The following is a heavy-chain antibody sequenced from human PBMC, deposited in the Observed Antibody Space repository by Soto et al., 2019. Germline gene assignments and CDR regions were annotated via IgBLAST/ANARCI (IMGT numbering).Heavy chain of an antibody. J-gene: IGHJ4*02. V-gene: IGHV1-46*01. CDR1: GYTFTNYY. Sequence: QVHLVQSGAEVKKPGASVKASCKASGYTFTNYYXHXVRQAPGQGLEWPGVIRPSGGRTEYPKRFQSRVTMTTDTSTSTVYMELTTLTSHDTAVYYCAREPNESYYYDYRGQGTLVTASS. CDR3: AREPNESYYYDY. D-gene: IGHD5-18*01. CDR2: IRPSGGRT.